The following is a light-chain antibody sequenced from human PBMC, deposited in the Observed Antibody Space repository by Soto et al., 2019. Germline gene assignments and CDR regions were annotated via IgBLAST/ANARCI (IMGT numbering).Light chain of an antibody. Sequence: EIVLTQSPGTLSLSPGERATLSCRASQSVSSSYLAWYQQKPGQAPRLLIYGASSRATGIPDRFSGSGSGTDFTLTISRLEPEDFEVYYCQQYGSSPVLTFGGGTKVEIK. CDR1: QSVSSSY. J-gene: IGKJ4*01. CDR2: GAS. V-gene: IGKV3-20*01. CDR3: QQYGSSPVLT.